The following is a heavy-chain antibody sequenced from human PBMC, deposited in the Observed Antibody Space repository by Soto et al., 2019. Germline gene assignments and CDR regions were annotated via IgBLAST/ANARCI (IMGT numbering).Heavy chain of an antibody. D-gene: IGHD3-16*02. CDR2: ISGSGGST. V-gene: IGHV3-23*01. CDR1: GFTFSSYA. Sequence: EVQLLESGGGLVQPGGSLRLSCAASGFTFSSYAMSWVRQAPGKGPEWVSAISGSGGSTYYADSVKGRFTISRDNSKNTLYLQMNSLRAEDTAVYYCAKSSMITFGGVIVGPDYWGQGTLVTVSS. J-gene: IGHJ4*02. CDR3: AKSSMITFGGVIVGPDY.